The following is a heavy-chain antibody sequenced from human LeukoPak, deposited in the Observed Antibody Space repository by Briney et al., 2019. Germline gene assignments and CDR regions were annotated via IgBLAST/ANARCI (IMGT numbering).Heavy chain of an antibody. D-gene: IGHD2-8*02. Sequence: GRSLRLSCAASGFSVSTNYMSWVRQAPGKGLEWVSVIYSSGGTYYADSVRGRFTISRDNSRNTVYLQMDSLRVEDTAIYYCARDMSGPPLFYYWGQGTLVTVSS. J-gene: IGHJ4*02. CDR3: ARDMSGPPLFYY. V-gene: IGHV3-53*01. CDR2: IYSSGGT. CDR1: GFSVSTNY.